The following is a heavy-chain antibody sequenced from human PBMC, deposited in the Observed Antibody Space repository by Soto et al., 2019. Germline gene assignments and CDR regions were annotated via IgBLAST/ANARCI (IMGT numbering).Heavy chain of an antibody. CDR3: ARFGTTGTTFPSGYYYYMDV. Sequence: SQTLSLPCAISGDSVSSNSAAWNWIRQSPSRGLEWLGRTYYRSKWYNDYAVSVKSRITINPDTSKNQFSLQLNSVTPEDTAVYYCARFGTTGTTFPSGYYYYMDVWGKGTTVTVSS. CDR1: GDSVSSNSAA. D-gene: IGHD1-1*01. CDR2: TYYRSKWYN. J-gene: IGHJ6*03. V-gene: IGHV6-1*01.